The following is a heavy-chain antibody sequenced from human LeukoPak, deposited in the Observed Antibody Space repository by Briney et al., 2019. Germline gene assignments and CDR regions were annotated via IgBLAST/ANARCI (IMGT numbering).Heavy chain of an antibody. V-gene: IGHV4-39*01. CDR2: IYYSGNT. CDR3: ARHAYDDILTGYYRRYFDY. J-gene: IGHJ4*02. Sequence: SETLSLTCTVSGVSVSSSNSYWGWIRQPPGKGLEWIGSIYYSGNTYYNASLKSQVSISIDTSKNQFSLKLSSVTAADTAVYYCARHAYDDILTGYYRRYFDYWGQGTLVTVSS. CDR1: GVSVSSSNSY. D-gene: IGHD3-9*01.